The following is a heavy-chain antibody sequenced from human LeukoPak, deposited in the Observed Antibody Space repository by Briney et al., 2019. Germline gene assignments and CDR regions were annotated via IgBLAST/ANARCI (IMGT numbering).Heavy chain of an antibody. J-gene: IGHJ4*02. V-gene: IGHV1-69*05. CDR1: GGTFSSYA. Sequence: GASVKVSCKASGGTFSSYAISWVRQAPGQELEGMGRIVPIFGTANYAQKFQGRVTITTDESTSTAYMELSSLRSEDTAVYYCARDRYSYGYFDYWGQGTLVTVSS. CDR2: IVPIFGTA. D-gene: IGHD5-18*01. CDR3: ARDRYSYGYFDY.